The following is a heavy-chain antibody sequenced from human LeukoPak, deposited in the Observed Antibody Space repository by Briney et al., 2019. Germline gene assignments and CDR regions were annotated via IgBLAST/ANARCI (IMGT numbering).Heavy chain of an antibody. CDR3: ARDPGIGITGTTLVY. D-gene: IGHD1-20*01. CDR2: ISYDGSNK. J-gene: IGHJ4*02. CDR1: GFTFSSYA. Sequence: PGGSLRLSCAASGFTFSSYAMSWVRQAPGKGLEWVAVISYDGSNKYYADSVKGRFTISRDNSKNRLYLQTNSLRAEDTAVYYCARDPGIGITGTTLVYWGQGTLVTVSS. V-gene: IGHV3-30*04.